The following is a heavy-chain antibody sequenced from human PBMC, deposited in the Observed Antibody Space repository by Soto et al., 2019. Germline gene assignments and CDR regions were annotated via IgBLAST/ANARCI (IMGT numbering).Heavy chain of an antibody. CDR1: GYTFTSYG. J-gene: IGHJ5*02. CDR2: ISAYNGNT. D-gene: IGHD3-3*01. Sequence: ASVKVSCNASGYTFTSYGISWVRQAPGQGLEWMGWISAYNGNTNYAQKLQGRVTMTTDTSTSTAYMELRSLRSDDTAVYYCARDHEEPLWSGYYGFDPWGQGTLVTVSS. V-gene: IGHV1-18*01. CDR3: ARDHEEPLWSGYYGFDP.